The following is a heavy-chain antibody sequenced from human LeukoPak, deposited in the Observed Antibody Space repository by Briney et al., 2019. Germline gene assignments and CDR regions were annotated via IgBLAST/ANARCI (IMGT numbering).Heavy chain of an antibody. CDR2: IYYSGST. V-gene: IGHV4-31*03. CDR3: AREDGYCSGGSCYGLSYFDY. J-gene: IGHJ4*02. D-gene: IGHD2-15*01. Sequence: SETLSLTCTVSGGSISSGGYYWSWIRQHPGKGLEWIGYIYYSGSTYYNPSLKSRVTISVDTSKNQFSLKLSSVTAADTAVYYCAREDGYCSGGSCYGLSYFDYWGQGTLDTVSS. CDR1: GGSISSGGYY.